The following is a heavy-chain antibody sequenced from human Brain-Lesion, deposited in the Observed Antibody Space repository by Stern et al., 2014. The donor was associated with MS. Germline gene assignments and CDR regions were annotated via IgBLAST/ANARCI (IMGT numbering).Heavy chain of an antibody. J-gene: IGHJ6*02. Sequence: VQLLQPEAEVKKPGASVKVSCKVSGYTLTELSMHWVRQAPGKGLEWMGGFDPEDGETIYAQKFQGRVTMTEDTSTDTAYMELSSLRSEDTAVYYCATDRDDFRSGYSAPTKGYGLDVWGQGTTVTVTS. CDR1: GYTLTELS. V-gene: IGHV1-24*01. D-gene: IGHD3-3*01. CDR3: ATDRDDFRSGYSAPTKGYGLDV. CDR2: FDPEDGET.